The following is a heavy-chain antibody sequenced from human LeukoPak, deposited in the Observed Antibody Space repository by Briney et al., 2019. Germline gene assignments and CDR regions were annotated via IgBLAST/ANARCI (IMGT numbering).Heavy chain of an antibody. CDR3: ARDPQGGDFWSGYYGD. D-gene: IGHD3-3*01. J-gene: IGHJ4*02. CDR1: GGTFSSYA. CDR2: IILIFGAA. V-gene: IGHV1-69*05. Sequence: SVKVSCKASGGTFSSYAISWVRQAPGQGLEWMGGIILIFGAANYAQKFQGRGTITTDESTSTAYMQLSSLRTEDAAVYYCARDPQGGDFWSGYYGDWGQGTLVTVSS.